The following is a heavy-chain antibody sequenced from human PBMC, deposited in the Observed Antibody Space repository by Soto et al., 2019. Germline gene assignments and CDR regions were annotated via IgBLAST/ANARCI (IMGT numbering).Heavy chain of an antibody. CDR1: GDSISSYY. CDR2: LYYGRSA. V-gene: IGHV4-59*01. D-gene: IGHD3-22*01. CDR3: ALRSMAVVPEY. J-gene: IGHJ4*02. Sequence: QVQLQESGPGLVKPSETLSLTCAVSGDSISSYYCMWIRQPPGKGLESIGYLYYGRSANYNPPLQSRVALSVDTSTNQCSLTLSSMTAADTAGYYCALRSMAVVPEYWGQGTLVTVSS.